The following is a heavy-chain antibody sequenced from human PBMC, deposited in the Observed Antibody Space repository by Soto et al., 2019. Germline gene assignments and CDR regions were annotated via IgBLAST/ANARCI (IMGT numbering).Heavy chain of an antibody. D-gene: IGHD3-22*01. J-gene: IGHJ4*02. CDR3: ARARSPYYYDSSGYLYYFDY. CDR1: GGSISSGDYY. CDR2: IYYSGST. V-gene: IGHV4-30-4*01. Sequence: ASETLSLTCTVSGGSISSGDYYWSWIRQPPGKGLEWIGYIYYSGSTYYNPSLKSRVTISVDTSKNQFSLKLSSVTAADTAVYYCARARSPYYYDSSGYLYYFDYWGQGTLVTVSS.